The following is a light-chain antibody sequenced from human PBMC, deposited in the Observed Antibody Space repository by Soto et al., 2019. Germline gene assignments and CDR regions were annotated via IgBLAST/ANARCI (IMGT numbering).Light chain of an antibody. J-gene: IGKJ1*01. V-gene: IGKV1-5*01. CDR2: DAS. Sequence: SQMSMSRSSLSASVGDRVTITCRASQSISTWLAWYQQKPGKAPKLLIYDASSLESGVPSRFSCSGSGTEFTLAFSSLQPEDFASHYWQPYNSFSTFGEGTKVDIK. CDR3: QPYNSFST. CDR1: QSISTW.